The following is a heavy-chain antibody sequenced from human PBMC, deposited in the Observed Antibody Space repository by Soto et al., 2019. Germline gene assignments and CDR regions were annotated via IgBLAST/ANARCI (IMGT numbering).Heavy chain of an antibody. D-gene: IGHD6-13*01. Sequence: QVQLQESGPGLVKPSETLSLTCSVSGGSISSYYWGWIRQPPGKGLEWIGHIYYSRGTSYNPSLKSRITISVDTSKNQFSLKLSSVTAADMAVYYCARDSAAGTGDYDHWGQGILVTVSS. CDR1: GGSISSYY. V-gene: IGHV4-59*01. CDR2: IYYSRGT. J-gene: IGHJ4*02. CDR3: ARDSAAGTGDYDH.